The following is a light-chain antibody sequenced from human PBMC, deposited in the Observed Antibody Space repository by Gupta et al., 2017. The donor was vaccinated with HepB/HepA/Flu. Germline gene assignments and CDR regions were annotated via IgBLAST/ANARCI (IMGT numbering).Light chain of an antibody. J-gene: IGKJ1*01. CDR1: QDIKND. Sequence: IAVCPSYLSASVGDRVTITCRASQDIKNDLGWYQQKPGKVPKLLIYAAFNLQTGVPSRFSGSGSGTDFTLTISSLQPEDFATYYCLQDYRYPRTFGQGTKVDI. CDR2: AAF. V-gene: IGKV1-6*01. CDR3: LQDYRYPRT.